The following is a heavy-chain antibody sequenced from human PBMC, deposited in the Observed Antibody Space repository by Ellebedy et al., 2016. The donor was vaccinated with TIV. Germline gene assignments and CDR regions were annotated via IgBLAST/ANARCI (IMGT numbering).Heavy chain of an antibody. CDR2: IVVGSGNT. CDR3: ARVWLGYYGMDV. CDR1: GFTFTSSA. V-gene: IGHV1-58*01. Sequence: SVKVSCXASGFTFTSSAVQWVRQARGQRLEWIGWIVVGSGNTNYAQKFQERVTITRDMSTSTAYMELSSLRSEDTAVYYCARVWLGYYGMDVWGQGTTVTVSS. J-gene: IGHJ6*02. D-gene: IGHD3-9*01.